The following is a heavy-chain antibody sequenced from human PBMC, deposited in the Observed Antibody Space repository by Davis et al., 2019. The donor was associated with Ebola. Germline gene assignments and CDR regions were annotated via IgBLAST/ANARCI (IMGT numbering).Heavy chain of an antibody. D-gene: IGHD6-19*01. J-gene: IGHJ5*02. V-gene: IGHV3-30*12. Sequence: GGSLRLSCAASGFTFSSYGMHWVRQAPGKGLEWVAVLSYDGSNKYYADSVKGRFTISRDNSKNTLYLQMNSLRAEDTAVYYCARVMAVAATGWFDPWGQGTLVTVSS. CDR2: LSYDGSNK. CDR3: ARVMAVAATGWFDP. CDR1: GFTFSSYG.